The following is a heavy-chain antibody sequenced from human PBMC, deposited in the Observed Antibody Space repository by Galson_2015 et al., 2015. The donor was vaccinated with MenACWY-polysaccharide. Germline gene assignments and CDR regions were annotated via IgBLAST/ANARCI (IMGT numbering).Heavy chain of an antibody. J-gene: IGHJ4*02. CDR1: GYTFSSYA. D-gene: IGHD2-15*01. CDR2: INAGNGNT. V-gene: IGHV1-3*01. Sequence: SVKVSCKASGYTFSSYAMHWVRQAPGQRREWMGWINAGNGNTKYSQKFQGRVTITRDTSASTAYMELSSLRSEDTAVYYCARDTPGYCSGGSCEDLDYWGQGTLVTVSS. CDR3: ARDTPGYCSGGSCEDLDY.